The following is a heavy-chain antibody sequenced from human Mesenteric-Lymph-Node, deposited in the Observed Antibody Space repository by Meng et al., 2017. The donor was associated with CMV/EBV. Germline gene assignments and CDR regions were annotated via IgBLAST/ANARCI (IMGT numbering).Heavy chain of an antibody. CDR2: IYYSGST. CDR1: GGSISSSSYY. D-gene: IGHD6-13*01. Sequence: SETLSLTCTVSGGSISSSSYYWGWIRQPPGKGLEWIGSIYYSGSTYYNPSLKSRVTISVDTSKNQFSLKLGSVTAADTAVYYCARDNLQEQLGAFDIWGQGTVVTVSS. V-gene: IGHV4-39*07. CDR3: ARDNLQEQLGAFDI. J-gene: IGHJ3*02.